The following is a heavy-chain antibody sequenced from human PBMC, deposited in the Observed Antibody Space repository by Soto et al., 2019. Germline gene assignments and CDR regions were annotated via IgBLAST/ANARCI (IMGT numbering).Heavy chain of an antibody. J-gene: IGHJ6*02. CDR3: ARVSSSIVVVPDYGMDV. D-gene: IGHD2-15*01. V-gene: IGHV1-18*04. CDR2: ISGKNGNT. Sequence: QVQLVQSGVEVKKPGASVKVSCKASGYTFISHGISWLRQAPGQGLEWMGWISGKNGNTNFAQKLQGMVTLTTDTSTSTAYMELRSLRSADTAVYYCARVSSSIVVVPDYGMDVWGQGTTVTVSS. CDR1: GYTFISHG.